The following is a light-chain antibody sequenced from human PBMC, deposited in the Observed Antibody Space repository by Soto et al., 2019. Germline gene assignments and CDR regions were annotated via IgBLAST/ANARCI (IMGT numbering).Light chain of an antibody. J-gene: IGKJ4*01. CDR3: QQLNSYLPT. CDR2: AAS. CDR1: QGISSY. Sequence: DIQLTQSPSFLSASVGDRVTITCRASQGISSYLAWYQQKPGKAPKLLIYAASTLQSGVPSRFSGSGSGTEFTLTISSLQPEDFATYYCQQLNSYLPTLGGGTKVEIK. V-gene: IGKV1-9*01.